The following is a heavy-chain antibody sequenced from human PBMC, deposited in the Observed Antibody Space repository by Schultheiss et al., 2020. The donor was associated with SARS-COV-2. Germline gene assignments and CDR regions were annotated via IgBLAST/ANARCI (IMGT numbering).Heavy chain of an antibody. Sequence: GGSLRLSCAASGFTFSSYAMSWVRQAPGKGLEWVAVIWYDGSNKYYADSVKGRFTISRDNSKNTLYLQMNSLRAEDTAVYYCARDSPNYYDGSGHDYWGQGTLVTVSS. CDR2: IWYDGSNK. V-gene: IGHV3-30*01. D-gene: IGHD3-22*01. CDR3: ARDSPNYYDGSGHDY. CDR1: GFTFSSYA. J-gene: IGHJ4*02.